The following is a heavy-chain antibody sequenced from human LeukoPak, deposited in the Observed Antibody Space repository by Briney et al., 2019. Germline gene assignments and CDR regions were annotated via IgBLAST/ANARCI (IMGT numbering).Heavy chain of an antibody. Sequence: GGSLRLSCAASGFTFSSYSMNWVRQAPGKGLEWVSAISGSGGSTYYADSVKGRFTISRDNSKNTLYLQMNSLRAEDTAVYYCAKDLDSSGFHPPEFDYWGQGTLVTVSS. CDR1: GFTFSSYS. J-gene: IGHJ4*02. CDR3: AKDLDSSGFHPPEFDY. CDR2: ISGSGGST. V-gene: IGHV3-23*01. D-gene: IGHD3-22*01.